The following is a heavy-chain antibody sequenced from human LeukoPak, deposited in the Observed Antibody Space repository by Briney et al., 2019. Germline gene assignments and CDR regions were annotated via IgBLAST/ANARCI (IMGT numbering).Heavy chain of an antibody. D-gene: IGHD1-26*01. CDR3: AKGMDSGSYCY. CDR1: GFTFDDYT. V-gene: IGHV3-43*01. J-gene: IGHJ4*02. Sequence: PGGSLRLSCAASGFTFDDYTMHWVRQAPGKGLEWVSLISWDGGSTYYADSVKGRFTISRDNSKNSLYLQMNSLRTEDTALYYCAKGMDSGSYCYWGQVTIVTVSS. CDR2: ISWDGGST.